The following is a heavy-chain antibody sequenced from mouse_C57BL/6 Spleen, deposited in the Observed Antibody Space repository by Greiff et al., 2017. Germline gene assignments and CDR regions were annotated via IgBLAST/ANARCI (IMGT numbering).Heavy chain of an antibody. Sequence: QVQLQQPGTELVKPGASVKLSCKASGYTFPSYWMHWVKQRPGQSLEWIGNINPSNGGTNYNEKFKSKATLTVDKSSSPAYMQLSSLTSEDSAVYYCARGGLQGRSWYFDVWGTGTTVTVSS. V-gene: IGHV1-53*01. CDR1: GYTFPSYW. D-gene: IGHD3-1*01. J-gene: IGHJ1*03. CDR2: INPSNGGT. CDR3: ARGGLQGRSWYFDV.